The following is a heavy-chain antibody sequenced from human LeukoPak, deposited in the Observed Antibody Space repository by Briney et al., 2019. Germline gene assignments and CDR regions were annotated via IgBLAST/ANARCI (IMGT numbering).Heavy chain of an antibody. CDR1: GYTFTSYG. CDR3: ARVVMDAYFDY. V-gene: IGHV1-18*01. Sequence: ASVKVSCKASGYTFTSYGISWVRQAPGQGLEWMGWISAYNGNTNYAQKLQGRVTMTTDTSTSTAYMELSSLRSEDTAVYYCARVVMDAYFDYWGQGTVVTVSS. D-gene: IGHD3-22*01. CDR2: ISAYNGNT. J-gene: IGHJ4*02.